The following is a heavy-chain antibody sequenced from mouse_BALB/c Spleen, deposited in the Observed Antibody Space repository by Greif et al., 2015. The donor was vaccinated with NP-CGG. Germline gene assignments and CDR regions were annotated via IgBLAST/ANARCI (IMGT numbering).Heavy chain of an antibody. CDR2: IDPANGNT. Sequence: VQLKESGAELVKPGASVKLSCTASGFNIKDTYMHWVKQRPEQGLVWIGRIDPANGNTKYDPKFQGKATITADTSSNTAYLQLSSQTSEDTAVYYCARNDGFAYWGQGTLVTVSA. CDR3: ARNDGFAY. V-gene: IGHV14-3*02. D-gene: IGHD2-12*01. J-gene: IGHJ3*01. CDR1: GFNIKDTY.